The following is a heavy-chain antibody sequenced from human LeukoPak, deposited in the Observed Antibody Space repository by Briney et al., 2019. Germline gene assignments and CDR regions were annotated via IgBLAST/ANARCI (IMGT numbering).Heavy chain of an antibody. CDR2: VSLAGQT. CDR1: GGSISNTNW. D-gene: IGHD1-26*01. J-gene: IGHJ4*02. CDR3: SRESGAFRPFGY. V-gene: IGHV4-4*02. Sequence: SETLSLTCDVSGGSISNTNWWSWVRQPPGQGLEWIGEVSLAGQTNYNPSLNGRVTMSLDESSNQLSLKLTSVTAADTAIYYCSRESGAFRPFGYWGQGTLVIVPS.